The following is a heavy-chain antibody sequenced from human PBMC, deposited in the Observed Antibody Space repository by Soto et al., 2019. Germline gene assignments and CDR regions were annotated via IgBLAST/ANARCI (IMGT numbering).Heavy chain of an antibody. Sequence: SETLSLTCAAYGGTFTVSYWTWIRQPPGKGLEWIGEINHSGSTNYNPSLKSRVTISVDTSKNQFSLKLSSVTAADTAVYYCARDSASSSSGTDYWGQGTLVTVS. D-gene: IGHD6-6*01. CDR3: ARDSASSSSGTDY. J-gene: IGHJ4*02. V-gene: IGHV4-34*01. CDR2: INHSGST. CDR1: GGTFTVSY.